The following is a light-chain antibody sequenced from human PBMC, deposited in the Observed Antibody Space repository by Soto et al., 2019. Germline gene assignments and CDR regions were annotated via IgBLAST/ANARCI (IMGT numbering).Light chain of an antibody. CDR3: QQYGSSVT. Sequence: EIVWTQSPGTLSLSPGERATLSCRASQSVSNNFLAWYQQKPGQAPRLLIYGASNRATGIPDRFSGSGSGTDFTLTISRLEPEDFAVYYCQQYGSSVTFGQGTKVETK. V-gene: IGKV3-20*01. J-gene: IGKJ1*01. CDR1: QSVSNNF. CDR2: GAS.